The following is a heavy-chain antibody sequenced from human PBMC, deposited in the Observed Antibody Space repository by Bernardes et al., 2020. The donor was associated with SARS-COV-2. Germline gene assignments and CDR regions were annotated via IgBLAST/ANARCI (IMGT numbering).Heavy chain of an antibody. V-gene: IGHV4-39*01. CDR3: ARHHPGFLEWTNWFDP. CDR2: IYYSGST. Sequence: SETLSLTCTVSGGSISSSSYYWGWILQPPGKGLEWIGSIYYSGSTYYNPSLKSRVTISVDTSKNQFSLKLSSVTAADTAVYYCARHHPGFLEWTNWFDPWGQGTLVTVSS. J-gene: IGHJ5*02. CDR1: GGSISSSSYY. D-gene: IGHD3-3*01.